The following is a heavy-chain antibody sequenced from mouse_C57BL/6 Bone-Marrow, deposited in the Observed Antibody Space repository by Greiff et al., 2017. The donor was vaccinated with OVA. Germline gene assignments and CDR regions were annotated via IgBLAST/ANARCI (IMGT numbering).Heavy chain of an antibody. CDR2: IHPNSGST. CDR3: ARSCTAYSWFAY. Sequence: QVQLQQPGAELVKPGASVKLSCKASGYTFTSYWMHWVKQRPGQGLEWIGMIHPNSGSTNYNEKFKSKATLTVDKSSSTAYMQLSSLTSEDSAVYYCARSCTAYSWFAYWGQGTLVTVSA. D-gene: IGHD3-1*01. J-gene: IGHJ3*01. CDR1: GYTFTSYW. V-gene: IGHV1-64*01.